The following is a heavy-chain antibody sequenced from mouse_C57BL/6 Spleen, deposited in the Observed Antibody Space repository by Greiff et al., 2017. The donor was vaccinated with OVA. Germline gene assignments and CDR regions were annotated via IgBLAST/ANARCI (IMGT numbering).Heavy chain of an antibody. D-gene: IGHD2-4*01. J-gene: IGHJ1*03. CDR3: ARRGYYDYDLLYFDV. CDR1: GYTFTSYW. Sequence: VQLQQSGAELVRPGSSVKLSCKASGYTFTSYWMHWVKQRPIQGLEWIGNIDPSDSETHYNQKFKDKATLTVDKSSSTAYMQLSSLTSEDSAVYYCARRGYYDYDLLYFDVWGTGTTVTVSS. CDR2: IDPSDSET. V-gene: IGHV1-52*01.